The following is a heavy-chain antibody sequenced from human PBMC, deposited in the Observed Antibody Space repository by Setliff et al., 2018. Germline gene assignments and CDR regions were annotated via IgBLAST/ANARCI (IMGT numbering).Heavy chain of an antibody. J-gene: IGHJ4*02. CDR3: ARGSTVDFDY. CDR1: GFTFSTYD. D-gene: IGHD2-2*01. Sequence: GGSLRLSCAASGFTFSTYDMNWVRQAPGKGLEWLSYISSSSSTIYYADSAKGRFTISRDNAKNSLYLQMNSLRAEDTAVYYCARGSTVDFDYWGQGTLVTVSS. CDR2: ISSSSSTI. V-gene: IGHV3-48*04.